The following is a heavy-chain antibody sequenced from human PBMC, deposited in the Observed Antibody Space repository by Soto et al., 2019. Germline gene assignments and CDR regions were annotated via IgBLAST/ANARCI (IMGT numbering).Heavy chain of an antibody. Sequence: QVQLVESGGGVVQPGRSLRLSCAASGFTFSSYGMHWVRQAPGKGLEWVAVISYDRSDKYYADSVKGRFTISRDNSKKTLYLQMNSLRAEDTAVYYCAKDLVRVDSSGCMDYWGQGTLVTVSS. CDR2: ISYDRSDK. CDR1: GFTFSSYG. V-gene: IGHV3-30*18. J-gene: IGHJ4*02. D-gene: IGHD6-19*01. CDR3: AKDLVRVDSSGCMDY.